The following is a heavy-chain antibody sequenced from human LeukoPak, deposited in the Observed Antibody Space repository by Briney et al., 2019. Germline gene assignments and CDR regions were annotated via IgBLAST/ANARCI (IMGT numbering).Heavy chain of an antibody. CDR1: GFTFNTYA. CDR3: AGLGATAVEDPIDAFDI. Sequence: GGSLRLSCAASGFTFNTYAMHWVRQAPGKGLEWVAIISYDGTNKYYADSVKGRFTISRDNSKNTLYLQMNSLRAEDTAVYYCAGLGATAVEDPIDAFDIWGQGTMVTVSS. CDR2: ISYDGTNK. V-gene: IGHV3-30-3*01. D-gene: IGHD1-26*01. J-gene: IGHJ3*02.